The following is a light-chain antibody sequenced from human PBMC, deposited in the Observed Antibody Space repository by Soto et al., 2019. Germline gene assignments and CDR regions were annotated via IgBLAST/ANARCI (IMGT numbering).Light chain of an antibody. CDR2: NVS. J-gene: IGLJ2*01. Sequence: QSALTQPASVSGSPGQSITISCTGTSSDIGAHTYVSWFQQHPGKVPKVIIYNVSTRPSGISDRFSCSKSGNTASLTTSGLAAEDEADYYCSSYAGGFVVFGGGTQLTVL. V-gene: IGLV2-14*01. CDR1: SSDIGAHTY. CDR3: SSYAGGFVV.